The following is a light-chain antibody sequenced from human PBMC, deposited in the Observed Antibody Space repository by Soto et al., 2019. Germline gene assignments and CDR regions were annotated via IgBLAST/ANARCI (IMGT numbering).Light chain of an antibody. CDR3: QQYYTTPLT. CDR2: GAS. Sequence: EVVLTQSPGTLYLSPGERATLSCRASQTVNNNYFAWYQQKPGRAPRLLIFGASNRATGIPARFSGRASGSAFTLTISGLEPEDFAVYYCQQYYTTPLTFGGGTKV. V-gene: IGKV3-20*01. CDR1: QTVNNNY. J-gene: IGKJ4*01.